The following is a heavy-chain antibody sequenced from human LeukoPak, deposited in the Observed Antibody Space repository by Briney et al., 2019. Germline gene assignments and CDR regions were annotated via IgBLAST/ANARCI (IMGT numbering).Heavy chain of an antibody. CDR1: GFTFSSYW. V-gene: IGHV3-7*01. CDR2: IKQDGSEK. D-gene: IGHD2-2*02. CDR3: ARDSGGLVVPAAIPTDY. Sequence: PGGSLRLSCAASGFTFSSYWMSRVRQAPGKGLEWVANIKQDGSEKYYVDSVKGRFTISRDNAKNSLYLQMNSLRAEDTAVYYCARDSGGLVVPAAIPTDYWGQGTLVTVSS. J-gene: IGHJ4*02.